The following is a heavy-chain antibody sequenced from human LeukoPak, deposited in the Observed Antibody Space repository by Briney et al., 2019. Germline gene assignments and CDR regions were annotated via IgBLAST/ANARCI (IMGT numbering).Heavy chain of an antibody. Sequence: PGGSLRLSCAASGVTFSSDAMSCGRDAPGGGRECGSAIIVGGGSTYYADSLKGGFTTSRDNSKNTLYLQTNNRKAKDTAVYYLSKRKDIVFVPEARSPIDHWGQGPLVTVSS. D-gene: IGHD2-15*01. V-gene: IGHV3-23*01. J-gene: IGHJ4*02. CDR2: IIVGGGST. CDR1: GVTFSSDA. CDR3: SKRKDIVFVPEARSPIDH.